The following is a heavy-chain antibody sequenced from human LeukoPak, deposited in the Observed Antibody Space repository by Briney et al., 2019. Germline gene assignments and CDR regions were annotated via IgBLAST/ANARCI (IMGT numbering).Heavy chain of an antibody. CDR2: IRSDGSNK. CDR3: AKAGQVAGLYYYYYMDV. CDR1: GFSFSSYG. J-gene: IGHJ6*03. D-gene: IGHD6-19*01. V-gene: IGHV3-30*02. Sequence: GGSLRLSCAGSGFSFSSYGMHWVRQAPGKVLEWMAFIRSDGSNKYYADSVKGRFTISRDNSKNTLYLQMNSLRAEDTAVYYCAKAGQVAGLYYYYYMDVWGKGTTVTISS.